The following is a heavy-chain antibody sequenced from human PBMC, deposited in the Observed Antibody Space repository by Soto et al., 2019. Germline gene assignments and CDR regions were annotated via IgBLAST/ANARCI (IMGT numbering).Heavy chain of an antibody. Sequence: GKGLEWVSYISSGTSANYADSVKGRFTISRDNAKNSLYLQMNSLRAEDTAVYYRARDRGAVSGPYSEYWGKGALDTGSS. V-gene: IGHV3-11*05. J-gene: IGHJ4*02. CDR2: ISSGTSA. D-gene: IGHD6-19*01. CDR3: ARDRGAVSGPYSEY.